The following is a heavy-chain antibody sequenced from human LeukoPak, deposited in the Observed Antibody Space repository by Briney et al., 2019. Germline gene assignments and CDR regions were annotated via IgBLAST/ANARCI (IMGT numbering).Heavy chain of an antibody. V-gene: IGHV4-30-4*07. CDR2: IYYTGST. Sequence: PSETLSLTCAVSGGPISRSGYSWSWIRQPPGKGLDWIAYIYYTGSTYYNPSLKSRVTISVDTSKNQFSLKLSSVTAADTAVYYCAREKRRITMVREPFDYWGQGTLVTVSS. CDR3: AREKRRITMVREPFDY. J-gene: IGHJ4*02. D-gene: IGHD3-10*01. CDR1: GGPISRSGYS.